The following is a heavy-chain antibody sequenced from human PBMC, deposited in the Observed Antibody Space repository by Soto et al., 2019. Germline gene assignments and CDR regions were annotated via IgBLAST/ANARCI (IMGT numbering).Heavy chain of an antibody. CDR1: GYTFTNYG. CDR2: ISAYNGNT. J-gene: IGHJ4*02. D-gene: IGHD3-9*01. CDR3: ARDRYDILTGYYAVDH. V-gene: IGHV1-18*01. Sequence: GASVKVSCKASGYTFTNYGVSWVRQAPGQGLEWMGWISAYNGNTNYAQKLQGRVTMTTDTSTSTAYMELRSLRSDDTAVYYCARDRYDILTGYYAVDHWGQGTLVTVSS.